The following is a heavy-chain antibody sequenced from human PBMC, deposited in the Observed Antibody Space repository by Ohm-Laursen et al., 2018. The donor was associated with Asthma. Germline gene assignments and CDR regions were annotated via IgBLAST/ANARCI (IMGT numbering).Heavy chain of an antibody. CDR1: GFTFSSYG. CDR3: ARGDCSGGSCYSNPFGAFDI. J-gene: IGHJ3*02. CDR2: ISYDGSNK. D-gene: IGHD2-15*01. Sequence: SLRLSCAASGFTFSSYGMHWVRQAPGKGLEWVAVISYDGSNKYYADSVKGRFTISRDNSKNTLYLQMNSLRAEDTAVYYCARGDCSGGSCYSNPFGAFDIWGQGTMVTVSS. V-gene: IGHV3-30*03.